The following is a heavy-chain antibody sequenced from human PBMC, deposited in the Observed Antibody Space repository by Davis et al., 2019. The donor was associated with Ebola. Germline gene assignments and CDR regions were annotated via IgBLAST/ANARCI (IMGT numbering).Heavy chain of an antibody. CDR2: IYITGST. J-gene: IGHJ6*02. V-gene: IGHV3-66*04. CDR3: ARHCISVSCYHYGLDV. D-gene: IGHD2-2*01. Sequence: GESLKISCAASGFTVSSNHMSWVRQAPGKGLEWVSSIYITGSTYYADSVRGRFKNTLHLQMNSLRAEDTAIYYCARHCISVSCYHYGLDVWGHGTTVTVSS. CDR1: GFTVSSNH.